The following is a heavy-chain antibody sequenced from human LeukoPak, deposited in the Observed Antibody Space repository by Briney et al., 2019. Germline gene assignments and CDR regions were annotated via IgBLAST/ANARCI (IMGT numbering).Heavy chain of an antibody. D-gene: IGHD6-13*01. V-gene: IGHV3-66*01. CDR1: GFIVSNNY. J-gene: IGHJ6*02. CDR2: IISGGST. Sequence: GGSLRLSCAASGFIVSNNYMSWVRQTPGKGLEWASLIISGGSTYYADSVKGRFTISRDDSKNSLYLQMNSLRAEDTALYYCARAPIAAAGTYYYGLDVWGQGTTVTVSS. CDR3: ARAPIAAAGTYYYGLDV.